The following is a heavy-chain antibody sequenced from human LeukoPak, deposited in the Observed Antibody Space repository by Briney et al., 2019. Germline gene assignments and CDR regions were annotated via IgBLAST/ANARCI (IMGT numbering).Heavy chain of an antibody. J-gene: IGHJ4*02. CDR1: GDSDSSKSEA. CDR2: TFYRSKWHR. Sequence: SQTLPLTCAISGDSDSSKSEAWDWIRQSPSRGLEWLGRTFYRSKWHRDYALSVKSRISVNPDTSKNQFSLQLNSVAPDDTAVYYCARSLRDWGQGTLVTVSS. CDR3: ARSLRD. V-gene: IGHV6-1*01.